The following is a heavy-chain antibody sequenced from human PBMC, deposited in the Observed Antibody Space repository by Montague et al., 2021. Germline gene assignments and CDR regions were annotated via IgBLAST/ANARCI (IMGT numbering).Heavy chain of an antibody. J-gene: IGHJ6*03. CDR3: SRERDRYYYMDI. Sequence: SETLSLTCTVSRSLIDSDDYWVWIRQPPGKGLEWMVSVLHGGSTYYNPSLKSRVTISVDTSNNHFSLTLSSVTAADTAMYYCSRERDRYYYMDIWGKGTTISGAS. V-gene: IGHV4-38-2*02. CDR1: RSLIDSDDY. CDR2: VLHGGST.